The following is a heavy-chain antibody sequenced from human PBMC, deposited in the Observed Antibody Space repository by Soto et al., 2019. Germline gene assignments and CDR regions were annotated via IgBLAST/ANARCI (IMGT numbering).Heavy chain of an antibody. CDR1: GFTFSDYY. Sequence: PGGSLRLSCVTSGFTFSDYYMNWIRQAPGKXLEWVSYISGSGSTIYYADSVKGRFTISRDSAKNSLYLQMNRLRAEDAAVYYCARLGRGTSKPKLPFYYYALDVWGQGTTVTVSS. V-gene: IGHV3-11*01. J-gene: IGHJ6*02. D-gene: IGHD3-16*01. CDR3: ARLGRGTSKPKLPFYYYALDV. CDR2: ISGSGSTI.